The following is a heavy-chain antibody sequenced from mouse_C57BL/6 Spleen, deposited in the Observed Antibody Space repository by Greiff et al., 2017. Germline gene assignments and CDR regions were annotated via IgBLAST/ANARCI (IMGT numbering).Heavy chain of an antibody. V-gene: IGHV1-69*01. CDR2: IDPSDSYT. J-gene: IGHJ2*01. D-gene: IGHD4-1*01. Sequence: VQLQQSGAELVMPGASVKLSCKASGYTFTSYWMHWVKQRPGQGLEWIGEIDPSDSYTNYNQKFKGKSTLTVDKSSSTAYMQLSSLTSEDSAVYYCARRTGDGDYFDYWGQGTTLTVSS. CDR1: GYTFTSYW. CDR3: ARRTGDGDYFDY.